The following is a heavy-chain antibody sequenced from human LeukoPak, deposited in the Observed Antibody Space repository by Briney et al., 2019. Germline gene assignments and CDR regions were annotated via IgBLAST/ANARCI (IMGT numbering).Heavy chain of an antibody. D-gene: IGHD1-26*01. CDR2: IKLDGSEK. V-gene: IGHV3-7*05. J-gene: IGHJ4*02. Sequence: EAGGSLRLSCAASGFTFSNYWMGWVRQAPGKGLERVANIKLDGSEKYYVDSVKGRFTISRDNAKKSLYLQMNSLRAEDTAVYYCARDKSVGATPFDYWGQGTLVTVSS. CDR3: ARDKSVGATPFDY. CDR1: GFTFSNYW.